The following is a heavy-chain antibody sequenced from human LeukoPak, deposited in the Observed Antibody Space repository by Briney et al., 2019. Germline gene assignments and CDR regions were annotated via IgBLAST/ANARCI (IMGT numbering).Heavy chain of an antibody. J-gene: IGHJ4*02. CDR1: GFTFSSYG. Sequence: PGRSLRLSCAASGFTFSSYGMHWVRQAPGKGLEWVAVIWYDGSNKYYADSMKGRFTISRDNSKNTLYLQMNSLRAEDTAVYYCAKGYYYDSSGYCFDYWGQGTLVTVSS. CDR2: IWYDGSNK. D-gene: IGHD3-22*01. CDR3: AKGYYYDSSGYCFDY. V-gene: IGHV3-33*06.